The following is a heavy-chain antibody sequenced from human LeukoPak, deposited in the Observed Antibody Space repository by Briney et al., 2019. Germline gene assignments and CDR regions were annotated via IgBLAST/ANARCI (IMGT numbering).Heavy chain of an antibody. CDR1: GGSISSGGYY. CDR3: VRANSNLGTYYYYYMDV. Sequence: PSETLSLTCIVSGGSISSGGYYWSWIRQHPGKGLEWNGYIYYSGSTYYNPSLKSRVTISVDTSKNQFSLKLSSVTAADTAVYYCVRANSNLGTYYYYYMDVWGKGTTVTVSS. D-gene: IGHD4-11*01. CDR2: IYYSGST. V-gene: IGHV4-31*03. J-gene: IGHJ6*03.